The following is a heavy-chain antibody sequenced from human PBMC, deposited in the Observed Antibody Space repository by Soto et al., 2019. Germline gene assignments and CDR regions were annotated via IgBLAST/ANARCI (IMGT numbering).Heavy chain of an antibody. CDR2: ISNKDDNYAT. CDR3: TRGGAYAFDY. CDR1: DFDLRASS. D-gene: IGHD5-12*01. V-gene: IGHV3-73*01. J-gene: IGHJ4*02. Sequence: EVQLVESGGGLVQSGGSLKLSCAVSDFDLRASSMHWVRQGSGKGLEWVGRISNKDDNYATADGASVKGRFTLSRDDSKNTAYLQLSSLETEDSAVYYCTRGGAYAFDYWGQGVLVTVS.